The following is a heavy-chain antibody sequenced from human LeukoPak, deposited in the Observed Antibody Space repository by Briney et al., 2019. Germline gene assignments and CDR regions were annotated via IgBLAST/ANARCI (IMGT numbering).Heavy chain of an antibody. D-gene: IGHD2-8*02. CDR3: ARDSSGYGMDP. J-gene: IGHJ6*02. CDR2: MYTNGDT. V-gene: IGHV4-4*07. CDR1: GDSVSSYY. Sequence: ASETLSLTCTVSGDSVSSYYWSWIRLSAGKGLEWIGRMYTNGDTAYNPSLKSRVSMSVDTSKNHFSLELKSATAADTGIYYCARDSSGYGMDPWGPGTTVTVSS.